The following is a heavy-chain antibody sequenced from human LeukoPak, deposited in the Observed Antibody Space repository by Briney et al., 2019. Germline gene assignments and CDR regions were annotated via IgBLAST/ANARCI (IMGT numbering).Heavy chain of an antibody. CDR2: ISGSGGST. V-gene: IGHV3-23*01. Sequence: PGGSLRLSCAASGFTFSSYAMSWVRQAPGKGLEWVSAISGSGGSTYYADSVKGRFTISRDNSKNTLYLQMNSLRAEDTAVYYCAKVPCSSTSCYMYYFDYWGQGTLVTVSS. J-gene: IGHJ4*02. CDR1: GFTFSSYA. CDR3: AKVPCSSTSCYMYYFDY. D-gene: IGHD2-2*01.